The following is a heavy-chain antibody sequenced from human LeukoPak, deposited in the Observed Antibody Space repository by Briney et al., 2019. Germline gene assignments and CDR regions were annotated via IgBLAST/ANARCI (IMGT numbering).Heavy chain of an antibody. V-gene: IGHV3-7*01. Sequence: GSLRLSCAASGFTFSSYWMSWVRQAPGKGLEWVANIKQDGSGKYYVDSVKGRFTISRDNAKNSLYLQMNSLRAEDTAVYYCAREKYNWNDDLNYFDYWGQGTLVTVSS. J-gene: IGHJ4*02. D-gene: IGHD1-1*01. CDR1: GFTFSSYW. CDR2: IKQDGSGK. CDR3: AREKYNWNDDLNYFDY.